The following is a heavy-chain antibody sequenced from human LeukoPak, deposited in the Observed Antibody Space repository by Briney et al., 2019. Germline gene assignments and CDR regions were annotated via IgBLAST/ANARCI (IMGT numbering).Heavy chain of an antibody. V-gene: IGHV1-2*02. J-gene: IGHJ5*02. Sequence: ASVKVSCKASGYTFTGYYMHWVRQAPGQGLEWMGWINPNSGGTNYAQKFQGRVTMTRDTSISTAYMELSRLRSDDTAAYYCAREGGGYCSGGSCYVWQNWFDPWGQGTLVTVSS. D-gene: IGHD2-15*01. CDR1: GYTFTGYY. CDR2: INPNSGGT. CDR3: AREGGGYCSGGSCYVWQNWFDP.